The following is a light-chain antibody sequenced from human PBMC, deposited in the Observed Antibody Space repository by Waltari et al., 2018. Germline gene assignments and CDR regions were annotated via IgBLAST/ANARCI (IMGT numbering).Light chain of an antibody. J-gene: IGKJ1*01. CDR1: QSVLYSSNNKNY. V-gene: IGKV4-1*01. Sequence: DIMMTQSPDSLAVSLGERATINCKSSQSVLYSSNNKNYLAWYQQKPGQPPKLLIYWASTRESGVPDRFTGSGSGTDFTLTISSLQAEDVAVYHCQQYYSTPPAFGQGTKVEIK. CDR2: WAS. CDR3: QQYYSTPPA.